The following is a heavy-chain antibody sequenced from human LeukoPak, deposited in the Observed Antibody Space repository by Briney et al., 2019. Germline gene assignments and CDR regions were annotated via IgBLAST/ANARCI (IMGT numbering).Heavy chain of an antibody. CDR1: GYTFTSYG. J-gene: IGHJ4*02. D-gene: IGHD6-19*01. CDR2: IHTYNGNT. CDR3: VRVHNSGWFGYCEY. Sequence: GASVKVSCMASGYTFTSYGICWVRQAPGQGLERMGWIHTYNGNTNYAQKFQGRVSMTTDTSTSKAYMTLRRLRFDDADVYFCVRVHNSGWFGYCEYWGQGTQVTVSS. V-gene: IGHV1-18*01.